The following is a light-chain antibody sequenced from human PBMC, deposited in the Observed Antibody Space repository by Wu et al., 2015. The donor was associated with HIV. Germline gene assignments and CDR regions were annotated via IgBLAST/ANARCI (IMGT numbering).Light chain of an antibody. CDR2: NAS. Sequence: ATLSLSPGERATLXCRASQSVGTSLAWYQQKPGQSPRLLIYNASKRATGIPPRFSGFGSGTEFTLAITSLESEDFAVYYCQHRQNWPLTFGGGTKV. CDR1: QSVGTS. J-gene: IGKJ4*01. V-gene: IGKV3-11*01. CDR3: QHRQNWPLT.